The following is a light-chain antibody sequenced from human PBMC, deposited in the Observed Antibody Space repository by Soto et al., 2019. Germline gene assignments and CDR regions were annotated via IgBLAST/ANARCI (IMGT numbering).Light chain of an antibody. Sequence: EIVLTQSPATLSLSPGERATLSCRASQSVSSYLAWYQQKPGQAPRLLIYDASNRATGIPARFSGSGSGTDFDLTISSREPEAFAVYYCQHRRNWHPYTFGQGTKLEIK. V-gene: IGKV3-11*01. CDR3: QHRRNWHPYT. J-gene: IGKJ2*01. CDR2: DAS. CDR1: QSVSSY.